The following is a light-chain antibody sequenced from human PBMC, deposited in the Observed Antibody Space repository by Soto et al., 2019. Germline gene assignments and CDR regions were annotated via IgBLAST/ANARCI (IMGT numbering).Light chain of an antibody. CDR1: QSVSSY. CDR2: DAS. V-gene: IGKV3-11*01. Sequence: EIVLTQSPATLSLSPGERATLSCRASQSVSSYLAWYQRKPGQVPRLLIYDASNRATGIPARFSGSGSGTDVTLTISSLEPEDFAVYYCQQRSNWPPITFGQGTRLEIK. CDR3: QQRSNWPPIT. J-gene: IGKJ5*01.